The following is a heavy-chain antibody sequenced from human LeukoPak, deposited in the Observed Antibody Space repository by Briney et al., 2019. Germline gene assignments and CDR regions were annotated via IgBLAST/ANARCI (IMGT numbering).Heavy chain of an antibody. D-gene: IGHD3-10*01. Sequence: PGASLQISCEGAGSIFTSYWISWGRQLPGKGLEGVGRIDPGGTYYNYSTSFQGHVTTSADKSISTAYLQWSSLKASDTAMYYCARHAKLLWFGELSTDQYYFDYWGQGTLVTVSS. V-gene: IGHV5-10-1*01. J-gene: IGHJ4*02. CDR2: IDPGGTYY. CDR1: GSIFTSYW. CDR3: ARHAKLLWFGELSTDQYYFDY.